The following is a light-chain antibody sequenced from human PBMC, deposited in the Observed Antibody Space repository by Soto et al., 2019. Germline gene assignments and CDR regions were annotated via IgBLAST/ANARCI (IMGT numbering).Light chain of an antibody. CDR1: SSDVGNYNL. CDR3: CSYAGSSTYV. Sequence: ALTQPASVSGSPGQSITISCTGTSSDVGNYNLVSWYQQQPGKAPKLMIYEGSKRPSGVSNRFSGSKSGNTASLTISILQAEDEADYYCCSYAGSSTYVFGTGTKLTVL. V-gene: IGLV2-23*01. CDR2: EGS. J-gene: IGLJ1*01.